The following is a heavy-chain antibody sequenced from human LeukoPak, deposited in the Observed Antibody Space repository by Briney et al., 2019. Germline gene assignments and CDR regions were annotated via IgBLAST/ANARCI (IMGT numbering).Heavy chain of an antibody. J-gene: IGHJ5*02. V-gene: IGHV4-59*01. CDR1: DGAIAGYS. D-gene: IGHD3-10*01. CDR2: IYYSGDT. CDR3: VRGPYGSGISNWFDP. Sequence: SETLSLTCTVSDGAIAGYSWSWIRQPPGKGLERIGYIYYSGDTNYNPSLQSRVTVSVDTSKNQFSLKLTSVTAADTAVYYCVRGPYGSGISNWFDPWGQGTLVIVSS.